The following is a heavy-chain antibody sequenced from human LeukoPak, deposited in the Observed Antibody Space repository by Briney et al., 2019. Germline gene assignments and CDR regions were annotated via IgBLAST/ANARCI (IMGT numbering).Heavy chain of an antibody. Sequence: GGSLRLSCAASGFTFSSYGMHWVRQAPGKGLEWVAVIWYDGSNKYYADSVKGRFTISRDNSKNTLYLQMNSLRAEDTAVYYCAKPRGYQLLFILDYWGQGTLVTVSS. CDR3: AKPRGYQLLFILDY. V-gene: IGHV3-33*06. J-gene: IGHJ4*02. D-gene: IGHD2-2*01. CDR2: IWYDGSNK. CDR1: GFTFSSYG.